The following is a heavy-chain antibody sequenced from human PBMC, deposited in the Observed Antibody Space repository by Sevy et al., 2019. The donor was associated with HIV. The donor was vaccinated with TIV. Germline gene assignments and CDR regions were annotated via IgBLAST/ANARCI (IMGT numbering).Heavy chain of an antibody. D-gene: IGHD2-2*01. CDR3: ARDNEDIVVVPAATHYYYYGIDV. J-gene: IGHJ6*02. V-gene: IGHV1-69*13. Sequence: ASVKVYCKASGGTFSSYAISWVRQAPGQGLEWMGGIIPIFGTANYAQKFQGRVTITADESTSTAYMELSSLRSEDTAVYYCARDNEDIVVVPAATHYYYYGIDVWGQGTTVTVSS. CDR1: GGTFSSYA. CDR2: IIPIFGTA.